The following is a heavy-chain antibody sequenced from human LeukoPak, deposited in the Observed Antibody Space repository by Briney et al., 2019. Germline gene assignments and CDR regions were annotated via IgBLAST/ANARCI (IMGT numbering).Heavy chain of an antibody. V-gene: IGHV4-31*03. J-gene: IGHJ4*02. CDR1: GGSISSGGYY. Sequence: KPSETLSLTCTVSGGSISSGGYYWSWIRQHPGKGLEWIGYIYYSGSTYYNPSLKSRVTISVDTSKNHFSLKLSSVTAADTAVYYCAGDRDGYNLLDYWGQGTLVTVSS. D-gene: IGHD5-24*01. CDR2: IYYSGST. CDR3: AGDRDGYNLLDY.